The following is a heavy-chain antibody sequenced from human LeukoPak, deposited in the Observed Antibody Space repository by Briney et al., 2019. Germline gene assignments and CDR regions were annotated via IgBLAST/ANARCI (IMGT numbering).Heavy chain of an antibody. CDR2: ISSNGGST. CDR3: ARDHRYDGQTPEIDY. CDR1: GFTFSSYA. V-gene: IGHV3-64*04. D-gene: IGHD3-22*01. J-gene: IGHJ4*02. Sequence: GGSLRLSCSASGFTFSSYAMHWVRQAPGKGLEYVSAISSNGGSTYYADSVKGRFTISRDNAKNSLYLQTNSLRAEDTAVYYCARDHRYDGQTPEIDYWGQGTLVTVSS.